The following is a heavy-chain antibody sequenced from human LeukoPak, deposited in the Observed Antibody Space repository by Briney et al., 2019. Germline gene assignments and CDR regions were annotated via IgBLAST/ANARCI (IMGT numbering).Heavy chain of an antibody. J-gene: IGHJ4*02. D-gene: IGHD1-14*01. Sequence: KPGGSLRLSCAASGFTFRSYSMNWVRQAPGKGLEWVSSISSSSSYIYYADSVKGRFTISRDNAKNSLYLQMNGLRAEDTAVYYCASGPDSAGYWGQGTLVTVSS. V-gene: IGHV3-21*01. CDR3: ASGPDSAGY. CDR2: ISSSSSYI. CDR1: GFTFRSYS.